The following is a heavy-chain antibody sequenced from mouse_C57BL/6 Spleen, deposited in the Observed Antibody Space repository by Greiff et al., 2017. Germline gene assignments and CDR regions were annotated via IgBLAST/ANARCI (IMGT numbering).Heavy chain of an antibody. D-gene: IGHD2-3*01. CDR1: GYTFTSYG. J-gene: IGHJ4*01. CDR3: ARYEGSYAMDY. V-gene: IGHV1-81*01. Sequence: VQLQESGAELARPGASVKLSCKASGYTFTSYGISWVKQRTGQGLEWIGEIYPRSGNTYYNEKFKGKATLTADKSSSTAYMELRSLTSEDSAVYFCARYEGSYAMDYWGQGTSVTVSS. CDR2: IYPRSGNT.